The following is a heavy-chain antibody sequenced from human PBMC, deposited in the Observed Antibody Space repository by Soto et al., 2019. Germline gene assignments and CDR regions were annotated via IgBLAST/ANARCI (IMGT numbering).Heavy chain of an antibody. J-gene: IGHJ4*02. D-gene: IGHD6-19*01. V-gene: IGHV4-34*01. CDR1: GGSFSGYY. CDR2: INHSGST. CDR3: ARGVIDGSGWSSPAFDY. Sequence: PSETLSLTCAVYGGSFSGYYWSWIRQPPGKGLEWIGEINHSGSTNYNPSLKSRVTISVDTSKNQFSLKLSSVTAADTAVYYCARGVIDGSGWSSPAFDYWGQGTLVTVSS.